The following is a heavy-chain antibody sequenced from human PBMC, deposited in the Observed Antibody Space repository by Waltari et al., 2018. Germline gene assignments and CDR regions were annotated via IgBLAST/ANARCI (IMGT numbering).Heavy chain of an antibody. Sequence: QLVQSGTEVKKPGESLKISCKTSGYSFNNYWIGWVRQMPGKGLGWMAIDRPDNSDTRYGPSFRGQVTNSADKSISIAYRQWSSLKASDTAIYYCARHTEDDNGDDWGQGTLVTVSS. J-gene: IGHJ4*02. CDR3: ARHTEDDNGDD. CDR1: GYSFNNYW. D-gene: IGHD1-1*01. V-gene: IGHV5-51*01. CDR2: DRPDNSDT.